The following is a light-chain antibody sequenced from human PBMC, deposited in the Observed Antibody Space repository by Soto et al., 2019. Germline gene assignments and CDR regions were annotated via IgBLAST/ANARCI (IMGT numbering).Light chain of an antibody. J-gene: IGKJ1*01. CDR2: GAS. CDR1: QSVSTN. Sequence: RVMTQSPATLSLSPGEIATLSCRASQSVSTNVAWYQQKPGQAPRLLIYGASTRATDIPARFSGSGSGTDFTLTISSLQSEDFAVYYCQQYNNWPPWTFGQGTKVDIK. CDR3: QQYNNWPPWT. V-gene: IGKV3-15*01.